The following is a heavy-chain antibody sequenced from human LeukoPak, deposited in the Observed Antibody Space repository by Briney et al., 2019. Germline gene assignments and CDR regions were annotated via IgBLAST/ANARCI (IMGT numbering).Heavy chain of an antibody. CDR3: ARDPYSGNYGNYYYYYMDV. D-gene: IGHD1-26*01. Sequence: GGSLRLSCATSGFTFNNYNMNWVRQAPGRALEWVSSITTSGTYIFYADSVKGRFTISRDNAKNSLYLQMNSLGPEDTAVYYCARDPYSGNYGNYYYYYMDVWGKGTTVTVSS. J-gene: IGHJ6*03. CDR1: GFTFNNYN. V-gene: IGHV3-21*01. CDR2: ITTSGTYI.